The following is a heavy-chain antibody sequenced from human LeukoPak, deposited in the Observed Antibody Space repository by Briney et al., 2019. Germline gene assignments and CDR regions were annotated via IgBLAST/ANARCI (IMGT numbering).Heavy chain of an antibody. CDR3: ARGDIVVVIANFDS. V-gene: IGHV3-23*01. Sequence: GGSLRLSCAASGFTFSSYAMSWVRQAPGKGLEWVSAISASGGSTYYADSVKGRFTISRDNSKNTLYLQMNIRRGEDTAVYYCARGDIVVVIANFDSWGQGTLVTVSS. CDR1: GFTFSSYA. D-gene: IGHD2-21*01. J-gene: IGHJ4*02. CDR2: ISASGGST.